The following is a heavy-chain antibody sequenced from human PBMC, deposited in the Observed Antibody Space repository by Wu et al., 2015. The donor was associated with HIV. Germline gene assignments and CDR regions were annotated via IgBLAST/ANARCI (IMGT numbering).Heavy chain of an antibody. Sequence: QVQLVQSGAEMKNPGASVKVSCKASGGTFSSSAISWVRQAPGQGLEWMGRIIPIVGTANYAQKFQGRVTIIADESTSTAYMELSSLRSEDTAVYYCASAGGNYYGSGSYYPPIAWGQGTLVTVSS. D-gene: IGHD3-10*01. J-gene: IGHJ4*02. CDR3: ASAGGNYYGSGSYYPPIA. CDR1: GGTFSSSA. CDR2: IIPIVGTA. V-gene: IGHV1-69*18.